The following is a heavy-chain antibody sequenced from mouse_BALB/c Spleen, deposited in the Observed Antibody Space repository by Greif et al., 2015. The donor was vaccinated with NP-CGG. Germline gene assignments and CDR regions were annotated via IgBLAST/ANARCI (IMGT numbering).Heavy chain of an antibody. CDR1: GYTFTSYV. V-gene: IGHV1-14*01. J-gene: IGHJ4*01. CDR2: INPYNDGT. CDR3: AGITTVVDYYAMDY. D-gene: IGHD1-1*01. Sequence: VQLQQPGPGLVKPGASVKMSCKASGYTFTSYVMHWVKQKPGQGLEWIGYINPYNDGTKYNEKFKGKATLTSDKSSSTAYMELSSLTSEDSAVYYCAGITTVVDYYAMDYWGQGTSVTVSS.